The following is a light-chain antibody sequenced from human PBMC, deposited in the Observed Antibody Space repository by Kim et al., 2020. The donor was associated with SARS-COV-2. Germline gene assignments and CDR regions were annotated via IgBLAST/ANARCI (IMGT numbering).Light chain of an antibody. Sequence: SYELTQPPSVSVAPGETARIPCGGDNLRIKNVHWYQQKPGQAPVVVVYFDRDRPSGIPERFSGSNSGDTATLTISRVEAGDEADYYCQVWDNNSNHVFGGGTQLTVL. CDR2: FDR. CDR1: NLRIKN. V-gene: IGLV3-21*04. J-gene: IGLJ2*01. CDR3: QVWDNNSNHV.